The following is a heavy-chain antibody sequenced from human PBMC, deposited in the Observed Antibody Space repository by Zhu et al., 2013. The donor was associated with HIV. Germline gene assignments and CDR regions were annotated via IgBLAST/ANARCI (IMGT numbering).Heavy chain of an antibody. CDR3: ARVMMGGWGRDY. Sequence: QVQLVQSGAEVKKPGASVKVSCKASGYTFTSYYMHWVRQAPGQGLEWIGIINPSGGGTNYAQNFQGRVTMTRDTSTSTVYMELSSLRSDDTAVYYCARVMMGGWGRDYWGQGTLVTVSS. V-gene: IGHV1-46*01. CDR2: INPSGGGT. D-gene: IGHD6-19*01. J-gene: IGHJ4*02. CDR1: GYTFTSYY.